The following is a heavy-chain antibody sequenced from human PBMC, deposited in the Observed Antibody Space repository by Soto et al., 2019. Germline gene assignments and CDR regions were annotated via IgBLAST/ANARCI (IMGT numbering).Heavy chain of an antibody. CDR1: GGSISSYY. J-gene: IGHJ6*03. V-gene: IGHV4-59*01. D-gene: IGHD6-13*01. CDR2: IYYSGST. Sequence: PSETLSLTCIVSGGSISSYYWSWIRQPPGKGLEWIGYIYYSGSTNYNPSLKSRVTISVDTSKNQFSLKLSSVTAADTAVYYCARTSRDIAAADYYYYYMDVWGKGTTVTV. CDR3: ARTSRDIAAADYYYYYMDV.